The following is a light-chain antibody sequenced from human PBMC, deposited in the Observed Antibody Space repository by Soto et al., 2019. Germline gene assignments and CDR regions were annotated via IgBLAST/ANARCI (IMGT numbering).Light chain of an antibody. Sequence: QSVLTQPPSVSAAPGQKVTIPCSGSSSNIENNYVSWFQQLPGTAPKLLIYENNKRPSGIPDRFSGSKSGTSATLGITGLRTGDEADYYCGTWDSSLSAVVFGGGTQLTVL. CDR1: SSNIENNY. V-gene: IGLV1-51*02. CDR3: GTWDSSLSAVV. J-gene: IGLJ3*02. CDR2: ENN.